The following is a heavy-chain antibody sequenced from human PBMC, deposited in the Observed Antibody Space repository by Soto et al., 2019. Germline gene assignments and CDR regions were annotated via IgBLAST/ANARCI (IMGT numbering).Heavy chain of an antibody. CDR2: IYYSGST. Sequence: SETLSLTCTVSGGSISSYYWSWIRQPPGKGLEWIGYIYYSGSTNYNPSLKSRVTISVDTSKNQFSLKLSSVTAADTAVYYCARVYCSSTSCYAHWFDPWGQGTLVTVSS. V-gene: IGHV4-59*01. CDR1: GGSISSYY. J-gene: IGHJ5*02. D-gene: IGHD2-2*01. CDR3: ARVYCSSTSCYAHWFDP.